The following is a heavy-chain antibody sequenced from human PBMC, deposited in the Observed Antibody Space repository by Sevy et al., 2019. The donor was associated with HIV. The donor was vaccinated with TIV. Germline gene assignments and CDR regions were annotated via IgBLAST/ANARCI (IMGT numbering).Heavy chain of an antibody. J-gene: IGHJ4*02. CDR1: GFTFGDYC. CDR2: LKSDVYGGTV. V-gene: IGHV3-49*04. Sequence: GGSLRLSCTASGFTFGDYCMSWVRQAPGKGLEWVAFLKSDVYGGTVDHAASVRGRFVTSRDDSKTIAYLQMNDLKTADTAVYYCTRWKAAQSIFDYWGQGALVTVSS. D-gene: IGHD6-13*01. CDR3: TRWKAAQSIFDY.